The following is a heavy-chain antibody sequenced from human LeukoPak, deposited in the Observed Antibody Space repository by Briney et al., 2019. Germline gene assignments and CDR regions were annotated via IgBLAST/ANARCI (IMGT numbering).Heavy chain of an antibody. CDR3: ARAFRYCSSTSCYLDG. CDR2: ISTSSYT. J-gene: IGHJ5*02. CDR1: GFTFSDYY. V-gene: IGHV3-11*06. D-gene: IGHD2-2*01. Sequence: GGSLRLTCAASGFTFSDYYMSWIRQAPGKGLEWVSYISTSSYTNYADSVKGRFTISRDNAKNSLYLQMNSLRAEDTAVYYCARAFRYCSSTSCYLDGWGQGTLVTVSS.